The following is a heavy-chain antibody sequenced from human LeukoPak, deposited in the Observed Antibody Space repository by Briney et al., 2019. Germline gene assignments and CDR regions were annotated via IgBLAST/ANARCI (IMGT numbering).Heavy chain of an antibody. D-gene: IGHD5-24*01. V-gene: IGHV3-48*01. CDR2: ISSSSSTI. Sequence: GGSLRLSCAASGFTFSSYSMNWVRQAPGKGLEWVSYISSSSSTIYYADSVKGRFTISRDNAKNALYLQMYSLRAEDTAVYYCARETPRRGETRDGYRWGQGTLVTVSS. CDR1: GFTFSSYS. CDR3: ARETPRRGETRDGYR. J-gene: IGHJ4*02.